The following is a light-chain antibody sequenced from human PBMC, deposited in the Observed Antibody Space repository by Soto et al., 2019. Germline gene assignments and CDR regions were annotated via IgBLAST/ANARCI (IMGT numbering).Light chain of an antibody. CDR3: QQYNSYSGT. V-gene: IGKV1-5*01. J-gene: IGKJ1*01. CDR1: QSISRW. CDR2: DAS. Sequence: DIQLTQSPSTLSASVGDRVSITCRASQSISRWVAWYQQKPGMAPRLLIYDASTLENGVPFRFSGSGSGTEFTLTINSLQPEDFAIYYCQQYNSYSGTFGQGTKVDIK.